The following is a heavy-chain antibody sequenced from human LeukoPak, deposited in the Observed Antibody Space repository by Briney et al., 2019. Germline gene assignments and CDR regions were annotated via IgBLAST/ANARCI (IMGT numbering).Heavy chain of an antibody. J-gene: IGHJ4*02. CDR2: INNSGST. CDR1: GGSFSGYY. Sequence: PSETLSLTCAVYGGSFSGYYWSWIRQPPGKGLEWIGEINNSGSTNHNPYLKSRVTISVDTSKNQFSLKLSSGTAADTAVYYCARGRRGDDFWSGRSYYFDYWGQGTLVTVPS. V-gene: IGHV4-34*01. CDR3: ARGRRGDDFWSGRSYYFDY. D-gene: IGHD3-3*01.